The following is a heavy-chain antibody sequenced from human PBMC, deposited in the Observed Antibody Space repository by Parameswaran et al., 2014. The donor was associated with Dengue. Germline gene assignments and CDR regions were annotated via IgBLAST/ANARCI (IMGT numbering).Heavy chain of an antibody. V-gene: IGHV1-2*02. Sequence: WVRQAPGQGLEWMGWINSYSGATVYAQKFQGRVTMTRDTSISTAYMDLSRLRSDDTAVYYCARYDFWSGKILDYWGQGTLVTVSS. J-gene: IGHJ4*02. D-gene: IGHD3-3*01. CDR2: INSYSGAT. CDR3: ARYDFWSGKILDY.